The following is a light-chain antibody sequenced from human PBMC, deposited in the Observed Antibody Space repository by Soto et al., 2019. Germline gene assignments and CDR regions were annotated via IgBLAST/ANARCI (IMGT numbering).Light chain of an antibody. J-gene: IGLJ1*01. CDR1: NIGSKS. CDR2: YDS. V-gene: IGLV3-21*04. CDR3: QVWDSSSDHYV. Sequence: SYELTQPPSVSVAPGKTARITCGGNNIGSKSVHWYQQKPGQAPVLVIYYDSDRPSVIPERFSGSNSGNTATLTISRVEAGDEADYYCQVWDSSSDHYVFGTGTKVTAL.